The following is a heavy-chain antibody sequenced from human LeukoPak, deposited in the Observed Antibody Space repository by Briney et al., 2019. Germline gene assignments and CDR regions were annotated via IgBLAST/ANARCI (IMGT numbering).Heavy chain of an antibody. J-gene: IGHJ4*02. V-gene: IGHV3-30*18. CDR2: ISYDGSNK. CDR1: GFTFSSYG. D-gene: IGHD2-15*01. Sequence: GGSLRLSCAASGFTFSSYGMHWVRQAPGKGLEGVAVISYDGSNKYYADSVKGRFTISRDNSKNTLYLQMNSLRAEDTAVYYCAKEVPVVVAFDYWGQGTLVTVSS. CDR3: AKEVPVVVAFDY.